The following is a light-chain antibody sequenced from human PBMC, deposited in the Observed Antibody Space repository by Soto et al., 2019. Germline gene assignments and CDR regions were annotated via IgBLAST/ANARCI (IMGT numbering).Light chain of an antibody. J-gene: IGKJ1*01. CDR3: MQALQAWT. CDR1: QSLLHTNGYSY. CDR2: LGS. Sequence: IVMTQSPLSLPVTPGEPASISCRSSQSLLHTNGYSYLDWYLQKPGQSPQLLIYLGSNRASGVPDRFSGSGSGTDFTLKISRVEAEDVGVYYGMQALQAWTFGQGTKVEIK. V-gene: IGKV2-28*01.